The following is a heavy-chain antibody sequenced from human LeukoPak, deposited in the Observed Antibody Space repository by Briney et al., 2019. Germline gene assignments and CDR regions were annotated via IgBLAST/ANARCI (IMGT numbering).Heavy chain of an antibody. CDR3: ATPGTVIKEMGPYYYYYGMDV. J-gene: IGHJ6*02. V-gene: IGHV1-24*01. CDR2: FDPEDGET. Sequence: GASVKVSCKVSGYTLTELSMHWVRQAPGKGLEWMGGFDPEDGETIYAQKFQGRVTMTEDTSTDTAYMELSSLRSEDTAVYYCATPGTVIKEMGPYYYYYGMDVWGQGTTVTVS. CDR1: GYTLTELS. D-gene: IGHD4-23*01.